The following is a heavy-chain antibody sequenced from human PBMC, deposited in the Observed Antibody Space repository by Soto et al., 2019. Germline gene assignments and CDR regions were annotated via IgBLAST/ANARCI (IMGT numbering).Heavy chain of an antibody. Sequence: SVKVSCKASGGTFSSYAISWVRQAPGQGLEWMGGIIPIFGTANYAQKFQGRVTITADESTSTAYMELSSLRSEDTAVYYCARAVGCSSTSCYINYYYYGMDVWGQGTTVTASS. CDR3: ARAVGCSSTSCYINYYYYGMDV. CDR1: GGTFSSYA. CDR2: IIPIFGTA. J-gene: IGHJ6*02. V-gene: IGHV1-69*13. D-gene: IGHD2-2*02.